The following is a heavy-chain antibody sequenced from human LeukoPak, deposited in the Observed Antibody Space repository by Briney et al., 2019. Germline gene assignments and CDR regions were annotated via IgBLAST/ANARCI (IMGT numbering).Heavy chain of an antibody. CDR3: ARADYSSTWSHDYYYMDV. V-gene: IGHV1-8*02. J-gene: IGHJ6*03. CDR2: MNPNSGNT. D-gene: IGHD6-13*01. Sequence: APVKVSCKASGHTFTSYDINWVRQATGQGLEWMGWMNPNSGNTAYAQKFQGRVTMTRNTSISTAYMELSSLRSEDTAVYYCARADYSSTWSHDYYYMDVWGKGTTVTVSS. CDR1: GHTFTSYD.